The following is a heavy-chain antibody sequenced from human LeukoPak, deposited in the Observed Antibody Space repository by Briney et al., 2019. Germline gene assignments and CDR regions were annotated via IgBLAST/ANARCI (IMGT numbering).Heavy chain of an antibody. CDR1: GYTFTSYG. J-gene: IGHJ2*01. D-gene: IGHD3-22*01. CDR2: ISAYNGNT. CDR3: ARDPRYDSSGYRHVFWYFDL. Sequence: ASVKVSCKASGYTFTSYGISWVRQAPGQGLEWMGWISAYNGNTNYAQKLQGRVTMTTDTSTGTAYMELRSLRSDDTAVYYCARDPRYDSSGYRHVFWYFDLWGRGTLVTVSS. V-gene: IGHV1-18*01.